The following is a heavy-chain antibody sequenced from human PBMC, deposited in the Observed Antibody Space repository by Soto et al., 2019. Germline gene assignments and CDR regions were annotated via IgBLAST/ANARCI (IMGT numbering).Heavy chain of an antibody. CDR2: IIPIFGTA. J-gene: IGHJ4*02. CDR3: AINEGRDVSTFDY. D-gene: IGHD3-10*02. CDR1: GGIFTRYD. V-gene: IGHV1-69*01. Sequence: QVQLVQSGAEVKTPGSSVKVSCKASGGIFTRYDIRWVRQAPGQGLEWMGAIIPIFGTANYAQKFQGRVTITADATTSTAYMELRSLRSEDTAMYYCAINEGRDVSTFDYWGQGTLVTVSS.